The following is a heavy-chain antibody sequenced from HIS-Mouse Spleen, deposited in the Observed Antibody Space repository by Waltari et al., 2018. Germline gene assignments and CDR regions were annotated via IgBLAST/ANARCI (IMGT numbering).Heavy chain of an antibody. V-gene: IGHV3-21*01. CDR2: ISSSSSYI. CDR3: AGSGSYYAFDI. D-gene: IGHD1-26*01. J-gene: IGHJ3*02. Sequence: EVQLVESGGGLVKPGGSLRLSCAASGFTFSSYSMNWVRPAPGKGLEWVSSISSSSSYIYYADSVKGRFTISRDNAKNSLYLQMNSLRAEDTAVYYCAGSGSYYAFDIWGQGTMVTVSS. CDR1: GFTFSSYS.